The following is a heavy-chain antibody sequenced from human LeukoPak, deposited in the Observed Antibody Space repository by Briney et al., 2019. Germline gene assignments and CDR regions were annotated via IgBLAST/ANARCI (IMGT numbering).Heavy chain of an antibody. CDR3: ARDGLIHAFDI. V-gene: IGHV4-59*01. Sequence: SETLSLTCTVSCGSISSYYWSWIRQPPGKGLEWIGYIYYSGSTNYNPSLKSRVTISVDTSKNQFSLKLSSVTAADTAVYYCARDGLIHAFDIWGQGTMVTVSS. CDR1: CGSISSYY. J-gene: IGHJ3*02. D-gene: IGHD5-18*01. CDR2: IYYSGST.